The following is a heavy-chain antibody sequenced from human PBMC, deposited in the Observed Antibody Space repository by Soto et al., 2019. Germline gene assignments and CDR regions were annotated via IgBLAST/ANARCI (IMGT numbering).Heavy chain of an antibody. CDR3: ARDWDPSSSGYPIAY. Sequence: QVQLVESGGGLVKPGGSLRLSCAASGFTFSDYYMSWIRQAPGGGLEWVSYISGSSGFTNYADSVKGRFTISRDNAKSSLYLQMNSLRAKDTAVYYCARDWDPSSSGYPIAYWGQGNLVTVSS. V-gene: IGHV3-11*06. D-gene: IGHD3-22*01. J-gene: IGHJ4*02. CDR1: GFTFSDYY. CDR2: ISGSSGFT.